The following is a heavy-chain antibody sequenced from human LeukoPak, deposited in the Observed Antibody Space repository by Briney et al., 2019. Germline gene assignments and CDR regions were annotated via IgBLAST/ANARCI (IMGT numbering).Heavy chain of an antibody. CDR1: GFTFSSYA. D-gene: IGHD5-24*01. CDR3: ARDRRDGYCLGH. Sequence: GRSLRLSCAASGFTFSSYAMHWVRQAPGKGLEWVAVISYDGSNKYYADSVKGRFTISRDSSKNTVNLQMNSLRAEDTAVYYCARDRRDGYCLGHWGQGTLVTVSS. CDR2: ISYDGSNK. J-gene: IGHJ4*02. V-gene: IGHV3-30*14.